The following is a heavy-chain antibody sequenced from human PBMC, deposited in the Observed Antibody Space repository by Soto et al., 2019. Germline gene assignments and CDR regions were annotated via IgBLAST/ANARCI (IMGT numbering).Heavy chain of an antibody. V-gene: IGHV5-10-1*01. CDR3: ARQEIAAAPSLYYYGMDV. Sequence: GESLKISCKGSGYSLTSYWISWVRQMPGKGLEWMGRIDPSDSYTNYSPSFQGHVTISADKSISTAYLQWSSLKASDTAMYYCARQEIAAAPSLYYYGMDVWGQGTTVTVSS. CDR2: IDPSDSYT. CDR1: GYSLTSYW. D-gene: IGHD6-13*01. J-gene: IGHJ6*02.